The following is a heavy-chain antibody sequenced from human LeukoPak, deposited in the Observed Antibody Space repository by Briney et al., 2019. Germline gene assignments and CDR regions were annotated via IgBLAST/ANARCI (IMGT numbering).Heavy chain of an antibody. CDR3: ARVIAAATIDY. V-gene: IGHV3-21*01. CDR1: GFTFSSYS. D-gene: IGHD6-13*01. J-gene: IGHJ4*02. CDR2: ISSSSSYI. Sequence: PGGSLRLSCAASGFTFSSYSMNWVRQAPGKGLEWVSSISSSSSYIYYADSVKGRFTVSRDNAKNSLYLQMNSLRAEDTAVYYCARVIAAATIDYWGQGTLITVSS.